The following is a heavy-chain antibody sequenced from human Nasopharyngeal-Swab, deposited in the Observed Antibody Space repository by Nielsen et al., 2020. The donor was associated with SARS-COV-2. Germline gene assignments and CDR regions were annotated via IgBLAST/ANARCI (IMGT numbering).Heavy chain of an antibody. D-gene: IGHD5-18*01. CDR2: ISGSGGST. V-gene: IGHV3-23*01. Sequence: GGSLRLSCAASAFTFSSCTFHWVRQAPGKGLEWVSAISGSGGSTYYADSVKGRFTISRDNSKNTLYLQMNSQRAEDTAVYYCAKDWGLWLQAYYFDYWGQGTLVTVSS. J-gene: IGHJ4*02. CDR3: AKDWGLWLQAYYFDY. CDR1: AFTFSSCT.